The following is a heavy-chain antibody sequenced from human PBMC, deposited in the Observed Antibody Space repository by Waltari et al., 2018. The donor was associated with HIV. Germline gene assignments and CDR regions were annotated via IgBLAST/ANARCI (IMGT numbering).Heavy chain of an antibody. CDR3: ARCLTGSYRASFDL. CDR2: IYYSGSA. V-gene: IGHV4-39*01. D-gene: IGHD1-26*01. Sequence: QVQLQASGPGLVKPSETLSLTCVVSDGSVATQRYYWGWIRQSPGKGLEWIGNIYYSGSAYYNPSLKSRVTISVDTPKNQFTLKLNSVTAADTAVYFCARCLTGSYRASFDLWGQGTLVSVSS. CDR1: DGSVATQRYY. J-gene: IGHJ4*02.